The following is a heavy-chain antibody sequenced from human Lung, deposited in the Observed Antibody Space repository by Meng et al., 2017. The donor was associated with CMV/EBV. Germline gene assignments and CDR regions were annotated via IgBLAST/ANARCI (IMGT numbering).Heavy chain of an antibody. CDR1: GFAFSTYA. CDR3: AKIGSFTYYYYGMDV. CDR2: IYSGGVAT. J-gene: IGHJ6*02. Sequence: ESXKISCAASGFAFSTYAMSLVRQAPGKGLEWVSVIYSGGVATYYADSVKGRFTISRDNSNNTLFLQMDSLGAEDTAVYYFAKIGSFTYYYYGMDVWGQGTXVNVYS. D-gene: IGHD3-10*01. V-gene: IGHV3-23*03.